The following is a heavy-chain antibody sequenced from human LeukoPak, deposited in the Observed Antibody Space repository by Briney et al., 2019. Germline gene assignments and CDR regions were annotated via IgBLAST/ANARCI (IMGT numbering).Heavy chain of an antibody. CDR3: AAKEGTRSDFDY. CDR1: GFTFSSYE. D-gene: IGHD1-14*01. V-gene: IGHV3-48*03. Sequence: TGGSLRLSCVASGFTFSSYEVNWARQAPGKGLEWVSYISSSGSTTHYAGSAKGRFTISRDNAKNSLYLQMNSLRGEDTAVYYCAAKEGTRSDFDYWGQGTLVTVAS. CDR2: ISSSGSTT. J-gene: IGHJ4*02.